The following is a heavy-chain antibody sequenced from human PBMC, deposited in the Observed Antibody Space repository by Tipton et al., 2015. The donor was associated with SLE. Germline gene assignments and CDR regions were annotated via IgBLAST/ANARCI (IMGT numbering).Heavy chain of an antibody. Sequence: TLSLTCAVYGGSFSGYYWNWIRQPPGKGLEWIGEINHSGSTNYNPSLKSRVTISVDTSKNQFSLRLSSVTAADTAVYYCAGDSSGSYYDRGGYYQLANRHFDLWGRGILVSVSS. CDR3: AGDSSGSYYDRGGYYQLANRHFDL. CDR1: GGSFSGYY. D-gene: IGHD3-22*01. V-gene: IGHV4-34*01. J-gene: IGHJ4*02. CDR2: INHSGST.